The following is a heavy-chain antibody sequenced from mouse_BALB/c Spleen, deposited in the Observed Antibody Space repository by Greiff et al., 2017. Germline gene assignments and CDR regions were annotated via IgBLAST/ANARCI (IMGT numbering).Heavy chain of an antibody. V-gene: IGHV2-2*02. Sequence: QVQLKESGPGLVQPSQSLSITCTVSGFSLTSYGVHWVRQSPGKGLEWLGVIWSGGSTDYNAAFISRLSISKDNSKSQVFFKMNSLQANDTAIYYCARGRGNFQAWFAYWGQGTLVTVSA. CDR3: ARGRGNFQAWFAY. CDR2: IWSGGST. CDR1: GFSLTSYG. J-gene: IGHJ3*01. D-gene: IGHD2-1*01.